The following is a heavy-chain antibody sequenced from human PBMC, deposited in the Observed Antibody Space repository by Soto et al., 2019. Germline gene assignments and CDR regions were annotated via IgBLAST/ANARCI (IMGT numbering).Heavy chain of an antibody. V-gene: IGHV3-23*01. CDR2: ISGSGGST. Sequence: GGSLRLSCAASGFTFSSYAMSWVRQAPGKGLEWVSAISGSGGSTHYADSVKGRFTISRDNSKNTLYLQMNSLRAEDTAVYYCAKGGCSRPLGYYYYGMDVWRQGTTVTIFS. CDR1: GFTFSSYA. D-gene: IGHD3-3*01. CDR3: AKGGCSRPLGYYYYGMDV. J-gene: IGHJ6*02.